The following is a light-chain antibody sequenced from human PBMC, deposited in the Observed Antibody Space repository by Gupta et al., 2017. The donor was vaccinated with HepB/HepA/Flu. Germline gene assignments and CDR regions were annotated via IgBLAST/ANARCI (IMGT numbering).Light chain of an antibody. CDR3: QQYDSTPLT. V-gene: IGKV4-1*01. J-gene: IGKJ4*01. CDR1: QSVLYSSNNKNY. Sequence: DIAMTQSPDSLAVSLGERATINCKSSQSVLYSSNNKNYLAWYQQKPGQPPKLLIYWASTRESGVPDRFSGSGSGTDFTLTISSLQAEDVAVYYCQQYDSTPLTFGGGTKVEIK. CDR2: WAS.